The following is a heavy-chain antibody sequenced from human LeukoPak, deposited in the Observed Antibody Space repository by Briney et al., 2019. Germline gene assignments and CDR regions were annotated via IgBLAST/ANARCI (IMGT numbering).Heavy chain of an antibody. Sequence: PGGSLRLSCAASGFTFSSYSMNWVRQAPGKGLEWVSSISSSSSCIYYADSVKGRFTISRDNAKNSLYLQMNSLRAEDTAVYYCARPQKTRYDSSGKGMDVWGQGTTVTVSS. J-gene: IGHJ6*02. D-gene: IGHD3-22*01. CDR1: GFTFSSYS. CDR3: ARPQKTRYDSSGKGMDV. V-gene: IGHV3-21*01. CDR2: ISSSSSCI.